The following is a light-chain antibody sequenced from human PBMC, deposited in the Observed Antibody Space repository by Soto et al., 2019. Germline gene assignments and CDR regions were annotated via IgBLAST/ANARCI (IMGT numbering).Light chain of an antibody. CDR1: QSISGC. J-gene: IGKJ4*01. V-gene: IGKV1-39*01. Sequence: DIQMTQSPSSLSASVGDRVTITCRASQSISGCLNWYQQKPGKATQLLIYVASSLQSGVPSRFSGSGSGTDFTLTISSLQAEDFATYYCKQSYSTPHTFGGGTKVEIK. CDR3: KQSYSTPHT. CDR2: VAS.